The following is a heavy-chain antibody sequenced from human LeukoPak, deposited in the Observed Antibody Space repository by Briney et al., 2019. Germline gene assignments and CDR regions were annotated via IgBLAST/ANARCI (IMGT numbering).Heavy chain of an antibody. Sequence: PSETLSLTCAVYGGSFSGYYWSWIRQPPGKGLGWIGEINHSGSTNYNPSLKSRVTISVDTSKNQFSLKLSSVTAADTAVYYCARAYGSGMTINWFDPWGQGTLVTVSS. D-gene: IGHD3-10*01. CDR3: ARAYGSGMTINWFDP. V-gene: IGHV4-34*01. CDR2: INHSGST. J-gene: IGHJ5*02. CDR1: GGSFSGYY.